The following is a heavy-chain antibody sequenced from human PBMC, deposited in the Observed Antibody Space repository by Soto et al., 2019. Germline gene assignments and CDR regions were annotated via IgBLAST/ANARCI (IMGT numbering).Heavy chain of an antibody. V-gene: IGHV4-39*01. Sequence: QLQLQESGPGLVKPSETLSLTCTVSGGSISSSSYFWGWIRQPPGKGLEWIGSIYYSGTTYYNPSLKSRVTVSVDTSKNQSSRKLNSVTAADTAVYYCARHRSDFWFDPWGQGTLVTVSS. D-gene: IGHD2-15*01. CDR3: ARHRSDFWFDP. J-gene: IGHJ5*02. CDR2: IYYSGTT. CDR1: GGSISSSSYF.